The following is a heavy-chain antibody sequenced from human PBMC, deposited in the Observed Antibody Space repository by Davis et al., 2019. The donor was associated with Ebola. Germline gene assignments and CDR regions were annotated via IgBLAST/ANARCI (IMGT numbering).Heavy chain of an antibody. V-gene: IGHV1-18*01. D-gene: IGHD3-10*01. CDR1: GYTFTSYD. CDR3: ASRPYYYGSGSYYYYGMDV. J-gene: IGHJ6*02. CDR2: ISAYNGDT. Sequence: ASVKVSCKASGYTFTSYDISWVRQAPGQGLEWMGWISAYNGDTNYAQKLQGRVTMTTDTSTSTAYMELRSLRSEDTAVYYCASRPYYYGSGSYYYYGMDVWGQGTTVTVSS.